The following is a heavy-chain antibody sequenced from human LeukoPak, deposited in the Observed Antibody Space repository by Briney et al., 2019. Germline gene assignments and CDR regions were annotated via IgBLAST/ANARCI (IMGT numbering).Heavy chain of an antibody. Sequence: KPSETLSFTCTVSGGSISSYYWSWIRQPPGKGLEWIGYIYYSGSTNYNPSLKSRVTISVDTSKNQFSLKLSSVTAADTAVYYCARERGGSGYWGQGTLVTVSS. D-gene: IGHD3-10*01. V-gene: IGHV4-59*01. J-gene: IGHJ4*02. CDR3: ARERGGSGY. CDR1: GGSISSYY. CDR2: IYYSGST.